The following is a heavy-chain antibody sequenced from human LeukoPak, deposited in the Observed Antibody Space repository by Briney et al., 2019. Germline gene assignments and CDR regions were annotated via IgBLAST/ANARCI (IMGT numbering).Heavy chain of an antibody. D-gene: IGHD4/OR15-4a*01. CDR3: ALDTIGARPNFDY. Sequence: PSETLSLTCTVSGGSISSYYWSWIRQPPGKGLEWIGYIYYSGSTNYNPSLKSRVTISVDTSKNQFSLNLSSVTAADTAVYYCALDTIGARPNFDYWGQGTLVTVSS. CDR2: IYYSGST. V-gene: IGHV4-59*08. CDR1: GGSISSYY. J-gene: IGHJ4*02.